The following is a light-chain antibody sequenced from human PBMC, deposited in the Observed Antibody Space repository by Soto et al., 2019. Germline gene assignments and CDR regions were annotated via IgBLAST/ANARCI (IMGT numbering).Light chain of an antibody. V-gene: IGLV1-47*02. CDR2: SDD. J-gene: IGLJ1*01. CDR3: AAWDASLSGHV. Sequence: QTVVTQSPSASGTPGQRVTISCYGSSSNIGSYPVYWYQQLPGTAPKLLINSDDQRPSGVPDRFSASNSGTSASLAISGLRSEDEADYYCAAWDASLSGHVFGAGTKLTVL. CDR1: SSNIGSYP.